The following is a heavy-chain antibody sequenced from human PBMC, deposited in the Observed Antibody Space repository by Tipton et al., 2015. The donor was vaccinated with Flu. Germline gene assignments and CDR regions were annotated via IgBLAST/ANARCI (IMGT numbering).Heavy chain of an antibody. J-gene: IGHJ6*02. Sequence: LRLSCTVSGGSISSGGYYWSWIRQHPGKGLEWIGYIYYSGSTYYNPSLKSRVTISIDTSKNQFSLKLNSVTAADTAVYYCARAPGGYNYGAYYYYGLDVWGQGTTVTVSS. CDR1: GGSISSGGYY. CDR3: ARAPGGYNYGAYYYYGLDV. V-gene: IGHV4-31*03. D-gene: IGHD5-18*01. CDR2: IYYSGST.